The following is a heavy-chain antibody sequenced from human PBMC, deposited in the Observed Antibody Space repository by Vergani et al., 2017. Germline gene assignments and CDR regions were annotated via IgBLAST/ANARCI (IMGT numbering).Heavy chain of an antibody. V-gene: IGHV3-9*01. J-gene: IGHJ6*03. CDR3: AKDQDTGPRRGGYMDV. Sequence: EVPLVESGGGLVQPGRSLKLSCAASGFTFDDYAMHWVRQAPGKGLGWVSGISGTSGSIGYADSVKGRFTISRDNAKNSMYLQMNSLRAEDTALYYCAKDQDTGPRRGGYMDVWGKGTTVTVSS. CDR1: GFTFDDYA. D-gene: IGHD3-10*01. CDR2: ISGTSGSI.